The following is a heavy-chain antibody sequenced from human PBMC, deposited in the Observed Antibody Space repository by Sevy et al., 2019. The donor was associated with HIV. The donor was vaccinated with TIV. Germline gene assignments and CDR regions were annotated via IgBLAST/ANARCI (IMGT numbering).Heavy chain of an antibody. CDR1: GFTFSSYW. D-gene: IGHD3-9*01. Sequence: GGSLRLSCAASGFTFSSYWMSWVRQAPGKGLEWVANIKQDGSEKYYVDSVKGRFTISRDKAKNSLYLQMNSLRAEDTAVYSCAGAFDWLLYYFDSWGQGTLVTVSS. CDR2: IKQDGSEK. V-gene: IGHV3-7*04. CDR3: AGAFDWLLYYFDS. J-gene: IGHJ4*02.